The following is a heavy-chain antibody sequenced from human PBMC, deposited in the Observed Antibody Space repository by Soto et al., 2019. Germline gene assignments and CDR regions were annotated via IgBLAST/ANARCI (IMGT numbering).Heavy chain of an antibody. D-gene: IGHD6-19*01. CDR2: INSDGSHT. CDR3: AGGLAGLDV. J-gene: IGHJ6*02. Sequence: EVQLVESGGGLVQPGGSLRLSCAASGLSFNIYWMHWVRQVPGKGLVWLARINSDGSHTIYVDSVKGRFTISRDNAKNTVFLYMDSLRDEDTGVYYCAGGLAGLDVWGQGTTVTVSS. V-gene: IGHV3-74*01. CDR1: GLSFNIYW.